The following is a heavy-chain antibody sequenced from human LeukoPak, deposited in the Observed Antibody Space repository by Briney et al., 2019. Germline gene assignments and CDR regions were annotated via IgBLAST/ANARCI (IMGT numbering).Heavy chain of an antibody. J-gene: IGHJ4*02. Sequence: GGSLRLSCVASGFIFSNYEMNWVRQTPGKGLEWVSYISDHGKSRNYVDSVKGRFTISRDNAKNSLYLQMNSLRVEDTAIYFCARARIAAPLLDYWGQGTLVTVSS. D-gene: IGHD6-13*01. V-gene: IGHV3-48*03. CDR1: GFIFSNYE. CDR2: ISDHGKSR. CDR3: ARARIAAPLLDY.